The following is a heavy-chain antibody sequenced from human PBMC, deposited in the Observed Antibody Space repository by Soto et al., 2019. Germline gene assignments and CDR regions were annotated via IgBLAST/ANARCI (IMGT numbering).Heavy chain of an antibody. CDR1: GYTFTGYY. CDR3: AGAKDIVVVVAATGYYVMDV. V-gene: IGHV1-2*04. Sequence: ASVKVSCKASGYTFTGYYMHWVRQAPGQGLEWMGWINPNSGGTNYAQKFQGWVTMTRDTSISTAYMELSRLRSDDTAVYYCAGAKDIVVVVAATGYYVMDVWGQGTKVTGSS. J-gene: IGHJ6*02. D-gene: IGHD2-15*01. CDR2: INPNSGGT.